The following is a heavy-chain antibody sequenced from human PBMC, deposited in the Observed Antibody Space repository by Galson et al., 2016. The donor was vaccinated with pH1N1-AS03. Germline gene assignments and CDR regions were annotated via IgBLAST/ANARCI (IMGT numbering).Heavy chain of an antibody. CDR3: TRGGYSSTWYWVY. J-gene: IGHJ4*02. CDR2: INQDGSAV. Sequence: SLRLSCAASGFSFSSYWMTWVRLTPGKGLEWVANINQDGSAVHYVDSVEGRFTISRDNAKNSLSLQMNSLRDEDTAVYYCTRGGYSSTWYWVYWGQGTLVTVSS. D-gene: IGHD6-13*01. V-gene: IGHV3-7*03. CDR1: GFSFSSYW.